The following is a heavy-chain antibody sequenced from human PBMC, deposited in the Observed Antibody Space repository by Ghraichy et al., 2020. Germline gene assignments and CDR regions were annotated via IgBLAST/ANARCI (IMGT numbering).Heavy chain of an antibody. CDR1: GVSVSSGSHY. CDR3: ARDMGGPGYSGYEYDY. J-gene: IGHJ4*02. CDR2: IYYTGSS. D-gene: IGHD5-12*01. V-gene: IGHV4-61*01. Sequence: SETLSLTCTVSGVSVSSGSHYWSWIRQPPGKGLEWIAYIYYTGSSTYNPSLGSRVTISIDTSKNQFSLKLSSVTAADTAVYYCARDMGGPGYSGYEYDYWGQGTLVTVSS.